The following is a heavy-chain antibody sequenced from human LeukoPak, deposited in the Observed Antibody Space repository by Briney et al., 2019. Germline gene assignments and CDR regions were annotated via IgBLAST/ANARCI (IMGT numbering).Heavy chain of an antibody. CDR1: GFTFSNYW. Sequence: GGSLRLSCAASGFTFSNYWMTWVRLAPGKGLEWVSYITGSGTIINYADSVKGRFTISRDSAKNSLYLQMNSLRAEDTAVYYCAKSDPTESYYDFWSGYYNFDYWGQGTLVTVSS. D-gene: IGHD3-3*01. V-gene: IGHV3-48*04. CDR3: AKSDPTESYYDFWSGYYNFDY. J-gene: IGHJ4*02. CDR2: ITGSGTII.